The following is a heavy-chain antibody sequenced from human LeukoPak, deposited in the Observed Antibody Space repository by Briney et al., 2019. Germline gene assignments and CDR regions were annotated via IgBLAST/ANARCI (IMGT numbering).Heavy chain of an antibody. V-gene: IGHV4-59*01. D-gene: IGHD3-22*01. J-gene: IGHJ4*02. CDR2: IYYSGRT. Sequence: SETLSLTCNVSGGSISSYYWSWIRQPPGKGLEWIGYIYYSGRTNYNPSLKSRVTISVDTSKNQFSLKLSSVTAADTAVYYCARDKSDSSGYNYFDYWGQGTLVTVSS. CDR1: GGSISSYY. CDR3: ARDKSDSSGYNYFDY.